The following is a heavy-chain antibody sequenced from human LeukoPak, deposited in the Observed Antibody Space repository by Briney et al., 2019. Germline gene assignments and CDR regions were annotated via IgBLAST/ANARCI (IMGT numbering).Heavy chain of an antibody. D-gene: IGHD2-15*01. CDR2: IYYSGST. V-gene: IGHV4-30-4*01. J-gene: IGHJ4*02. Sequence: SETLSLTCTVSGGTISSGDYYWSWIRQPPGKGLEWIGYIYYSGSTYYNPSPKSRVTILVDTSKNQFSLKLSSVTAADTAVYYCARGLGYCSGGSCSAGPNFDYWGQGTLVTVSS. CDR1: GGTISSGDYY. CDR3: ARGLGYCSGGSCSAGPNFDY.